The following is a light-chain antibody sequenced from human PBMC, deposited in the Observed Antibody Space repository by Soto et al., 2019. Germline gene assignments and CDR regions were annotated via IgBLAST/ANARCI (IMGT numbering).Light chain of an antibody. J-gene: IGKJ2*01. CDR1: QSVSSSD. V-gene: IGKV3-20*01. CDR3: QQYGGSPLYT. CDR2: GAS. Sequence: EIVLTQSPGTLSLSPGDRATLSCRASQSVSSSDLAWYQQKPGQAPRLLIYGASTRATGIPDRFSGSGSGTDFTLTISRLEPEYFAVYYCQQYGGSPLYTFGQGTKLDIK.